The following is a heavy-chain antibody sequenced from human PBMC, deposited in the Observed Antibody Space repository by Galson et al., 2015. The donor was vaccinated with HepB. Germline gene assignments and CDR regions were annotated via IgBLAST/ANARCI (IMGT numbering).Heavy chain of an antibody. D-gene: IGHD6-19*01. CDR3: ARDWAVAGLDAFDI. CDR2: IIPTFGTA. J-gene: IGHJ3*02. Sequence: SVKVSCKDSGGSFRSAASNWVPQAPGQGLEWMGGIIPTFGTANYAQKFQGRVTITADKSTSTAYMELSSLRSEDTAVYYCARDWAVAGLDAFDIWGQGTMVTVSS. CDR1: GGSFRSAA. V-gene: IGHV1-69*06.